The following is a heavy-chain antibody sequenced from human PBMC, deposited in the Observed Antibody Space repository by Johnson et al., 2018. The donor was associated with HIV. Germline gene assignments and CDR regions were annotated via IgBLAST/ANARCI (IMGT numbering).Heavy chain of an antibody. CDR3: AREHFSGGSCFLDI. Sequence: VQLVESGGGLVKPGGSLRLSCAASGFTFSNAWMSWVRQAPGKGLEWLGRIKSKTDGGTTDYAAPVKGRFTISRDNSENTLYLQMNSLRVEDTAVYYCAREHFSGGSCFLDIWGQGTMVTVSS. V-gene: IGHV3-15*01. J-gene: IGHJ3*02. D-gene: IGHD2-15*01. CDR2: IKSKTDGGTT. CDR1: GFTFSNAW.